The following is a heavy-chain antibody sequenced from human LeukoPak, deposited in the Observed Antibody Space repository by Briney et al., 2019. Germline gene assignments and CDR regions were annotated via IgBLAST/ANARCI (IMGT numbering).Heavy chain of an antibody. V-gene: IGHV3-30*02. CDR1: GFSFGIYG. CDR3: AKDQPEAYFDY. J-gene: IGHJ4*02. D-gene: IGHD1-14*01. Sequence: GGPLIPSCDAAGFSFGIYGLHWVRQAPGKGLEGVAFIRIDGSINYYAHSVRGRFTISRDNAKNTLYLQMNSLRAEDAALYYCAKDQPEAYFDYWGQGTLVTVSS. CDR2: IRIDGSIN.